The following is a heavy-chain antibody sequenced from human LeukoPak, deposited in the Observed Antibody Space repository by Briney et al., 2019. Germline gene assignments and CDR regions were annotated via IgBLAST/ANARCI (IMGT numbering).Heavy chain of an antibody. CDR1: GFTFSSYA. D-gene: IGHD3-22*01. CDR3: ARDTPTHPTYYYDSSGYQIDY. CDR2: ISYDGSNK. V-gene: IGHV3-30*01. Sequence: GGSLRLSCAASGFTFSSYAMHWVRQAPGKGLEWVAVISYDGSNKHYADSVKGRFTISRENSNNTLYLQMNSLRAEDTAVYYCARDTPTHPTYYYDSSGYQIDYWGQGTLVTVSS. J-gene: IGHJ4*02.